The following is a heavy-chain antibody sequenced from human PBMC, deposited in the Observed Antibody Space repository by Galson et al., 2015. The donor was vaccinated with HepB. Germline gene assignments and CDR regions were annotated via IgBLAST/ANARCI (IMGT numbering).Heavy chain of an antibody. J-gene: IGHJ2*01. D-gene: IGHD3-3*01. CDR3: ARVGFLEWGRYFDL. V-gene: IGHV1-69*13. Sequence: SVKVSCKASGGTFSSYAISWVRQAPGQGLEWLGGIIPIFGTANYAQKFQGRVTITADDSTSTAYMELSSLRSEDTAVYYCARVGFLEWGRYFDLWGRGTLVTVSS. CDR2: IIPIFGTA. CDR1: GGTFSSYA.